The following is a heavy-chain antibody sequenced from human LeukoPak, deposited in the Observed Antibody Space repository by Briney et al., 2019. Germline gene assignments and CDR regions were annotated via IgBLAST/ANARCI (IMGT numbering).Heavy chain of an antibody. V-gene: IGHV1-2*02. CDR1: GYTFTGYY. Sequence: ASVTVSCKASGYTFTGYYMHWVRQAPGQGLEWMGWINPNSGGTNYAQMFQGRVTMTWDTSTSTVYMELSSLRSEDTAVYYCARGRPHNWFDSWGQGTLVTVSS. J-gene: IGHJ5*01. CDR3: ARGRPHNWFDS. CDR2: INPNSGGT. D-gene: IGHD6-6*01.